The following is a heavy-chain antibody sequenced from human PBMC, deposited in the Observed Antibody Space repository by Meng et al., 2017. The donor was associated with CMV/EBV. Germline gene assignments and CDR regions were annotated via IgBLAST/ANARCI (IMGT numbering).Heavy chain of an antibody. CDR1: GFTFSSYG. Sequence: GESLKISCAASGFTFSSYGMHWVRQAPGKGLEWVAVIWYDGSNKYYADSVKGRFTISRDNSKNTLYLQMNSLRAEDTAVYYCAKAWSTVTHTVNWFDPWGQGTLVTVSS. J-gene: IGHJ5*02. D-gene: IGHD4-17*01. CDR2: IWYDGSNK. CDR3: AKAWSTVTHTVNWFDP. V-gene: IGHV3-33*06.